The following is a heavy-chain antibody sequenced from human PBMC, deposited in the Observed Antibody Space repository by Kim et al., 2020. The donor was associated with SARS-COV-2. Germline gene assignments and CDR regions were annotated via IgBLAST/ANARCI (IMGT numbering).Heavy chain of an antibody. Sequence: TNYARRIQGRVTMTTDTSTSTAYMELRSLRSDDTAVYYCARAVTTFGDYWGQGTLVTVSS. CDR3: ARAVTTFGDY. V-gene: IGHV1-18*01. J-gene: IGHJ4*02. D-gene: IGHD3-16*01. CDR2: T.